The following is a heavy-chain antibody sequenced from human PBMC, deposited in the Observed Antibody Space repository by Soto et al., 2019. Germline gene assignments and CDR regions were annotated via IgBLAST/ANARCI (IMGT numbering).Heavy chain of an antibody. CDR3: ARGWRYDYGDSVDDFDI. CDR1: GGSISSYY. J-gene: IGHJ3*02. Sequence: ASETLSLTCTVSGGSISSYYWSWIRQPPGKGLEWIGYIYYSGSTNYNPSLKSRVTISVDTSKNQFSLKLSSVTAADTAVYYCARGWRYDYGDSVDDFDIWGQGTMVTVSS. V-gene: IGHV4-59*01. D-gene: IGHD4-17*01. CDR2: IYYSGST.